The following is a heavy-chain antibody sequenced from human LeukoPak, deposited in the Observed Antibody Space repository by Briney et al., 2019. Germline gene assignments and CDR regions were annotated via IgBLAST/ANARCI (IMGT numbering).Heavy chain of an antibody. Sequence: KSSETLSLTCTVSGGSISSSDHYWAWIRQPPGKGLEWIGSRYYSGDNYYSPSLKSRVTISVDTSRNEFALKLNSVTAADTAVYFCARHRLEGDTFDIWGQGTKVTVSS. J-gene: IGHJ3*02. D-gene: IGHD3-3*01. CDR1: GGSISSSDHY. CDR3: ARHRLEGDTFDI. V-gene: IGHV4-39*01. CDR2: RYYSGDN.